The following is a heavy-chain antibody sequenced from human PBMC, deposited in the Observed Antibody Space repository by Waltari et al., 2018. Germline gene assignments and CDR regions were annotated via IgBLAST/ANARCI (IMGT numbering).Heavy chain of an antibody. J-gene: IGHJ4*02. CDR3: ARGGYDFWSGYHQYYFDY. V-gene: IGHV4-59*01. D-gene: IGHD3-3*01. Sequence: QVQLQESGPGLVKPSETLSLTCTVSGGSINNYYWRWIRPPPGKGLEWIGYIYYSGSTNYNPSLKSRVTISVDTSKKQFSLKLSSVTAADTAVYYCARGGYDFWSGYHQYYFDYWGQGTLVTVSS. CDR2: IYYSGST. CDR1: GGSINNYY.